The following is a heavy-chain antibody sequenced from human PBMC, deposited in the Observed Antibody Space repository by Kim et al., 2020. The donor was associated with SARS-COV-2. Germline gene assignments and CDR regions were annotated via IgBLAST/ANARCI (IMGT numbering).Heavy chain of an antibody. J-gene: IGHJ3*02. Sequence: SETLSLTCTVSGGSISSYYWSWIRQPPGKGLEWIGYMYYSGSTNYNPSLKSRVTISVDTSKNQFSLKLSSVTAADTAVYYCARDRGDSSGYYIDAFDIWG. CDR1: GGSISSYY. V-gene: IGHV4-59*01. D-gene: IGHD3-22*01. CDR2: MYYSGST. CDR3: ARDRGDSSGYYIDAFDI.